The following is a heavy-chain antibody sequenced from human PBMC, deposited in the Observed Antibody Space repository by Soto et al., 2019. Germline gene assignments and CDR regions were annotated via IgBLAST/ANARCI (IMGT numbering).Heavy chain of an antibody. Sequence: ASETLSLTCAVYGGSFSGYYWSWIRQPPGKGLEWIGEINHSGSTNYNPSLKSRVTISVDTSKNQFSLKLSSVTAADTSVYYCARGMAVAGHYFNSWGQGTLVTVS. CDR3: ARGMAVAGHYFNS. D-gene: IGHD6-19*01. V-gene: IGHV4-34*01. CDR1: GGSFSGYY. J-gene: IGHJ4*02. CDR2: INHSGST.